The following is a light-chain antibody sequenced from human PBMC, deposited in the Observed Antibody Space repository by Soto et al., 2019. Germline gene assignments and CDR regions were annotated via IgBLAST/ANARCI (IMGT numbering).Light chain of an antibody. CDR1: SSNTAKNY. CDR2: RND. CDR3: AAWDDSLRGVL. V-gene: IGLV1-47*01. Sequence: QSVLIQPPSASATPGQRVSISCSGTSSNTAKNYVYWYQQLPGTAPKLLILRNDQRSSGVPERFSGSKSGTSASLAISGLRSEDEAAYFCAAWDDSLRGVLFGGGTKLTVL. J-gene: IGLJ2*01.